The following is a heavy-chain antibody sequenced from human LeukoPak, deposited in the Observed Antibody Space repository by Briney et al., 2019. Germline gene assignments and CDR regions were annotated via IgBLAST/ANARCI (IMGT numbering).Heavy chain of an antibody. V-gene: IGHV4-59*01. CDR3: ARLGRGYYYGMDV. Sequence: SETLSLTCTVSGGSISSYYWSWIRQPPGKGLEWIGYIYYSGSTNYNPSLKSRVTISVDTSKNQFSLKLSSVTAADTAVYYCARLGRGYYYGMDVWGQGTTVTVSS. CDR2: IYYSGST. D-gene: IGHD3-10*01. CDR1: GGSISSYY. J-gene: IGHJ6*02.